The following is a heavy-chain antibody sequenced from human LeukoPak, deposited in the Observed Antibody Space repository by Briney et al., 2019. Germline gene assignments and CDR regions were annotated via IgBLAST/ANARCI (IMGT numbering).Heavy chain of an antibody. D-gene: IGHD5-24*01. CDR3: ARGYGDDYNGVDYYGMDV. CDR2: ISSSSSYI. CDR1: GFTFSSYS. V-gene: IGHV3-21*01. Sequence: SGGSLRLSCAASGFTFSSYSMNWVRQAPGKGLEWVSSISSSSSYICYADSVKGRFTISRDNAKNSLYLQMNSLRAEDTAVYYCARGYGDDYNGVDYYGMDVWGQGTTVTVSS. J-gene: IGHJ6*02.